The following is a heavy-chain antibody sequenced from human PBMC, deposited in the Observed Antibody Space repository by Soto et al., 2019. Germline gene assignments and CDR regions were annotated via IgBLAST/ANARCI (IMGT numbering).Heavy chain of an antibody. D-gene: IGHD2-2*01. CDR1: GFSLSTSGVG. CDR3: AHRGCSSTSCFPNWFDP. CDR2: IYWDDDK. Sequence: QITLKESGPTLVKPTQTLTLTCTFSGFSLSTSGVGVGWIRQPPGKALEWLALIYWDDDKRYSPSLKSRLTITKDTSKNQVVLTMTNMDPVDTATYHCAHRGCSSTSCFPNWFDPWGQGTLVTVSS. J-gene: IGHJ5*02. V-gene: IGHV2-5*02.